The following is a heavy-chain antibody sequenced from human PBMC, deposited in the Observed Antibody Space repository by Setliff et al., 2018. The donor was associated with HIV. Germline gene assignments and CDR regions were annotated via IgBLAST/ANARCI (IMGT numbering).Heavy chain of an antibody. CDR3: ARASSRLNCSGGSCYRAPYAFDI. CDR1: GGSISSGSYY. CDR2: IYTSGST. Sequence: SGTLSLTCTVSGGSISSGSYYWSWIRQPAGKGLEWIGHIYTSGSTNYNPSLKSRVTISVDTSKNQFSLKLSSVTAADTAVYYCARASSRLNCSGGSCYRAPYAFDIWGQGTMVTVS. V-gene: IGHV4-61*09. J-gene: IGHJ3*02. D-gene: IGHD2-15*01.